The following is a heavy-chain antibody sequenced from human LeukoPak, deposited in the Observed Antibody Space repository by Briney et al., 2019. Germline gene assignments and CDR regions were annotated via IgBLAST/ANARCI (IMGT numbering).Heavy chain of an antibody. V-gene: IGHV4-39*07. D-gene: IGHD5/OR15-5a*01. Sequence: SETLSLTCTVSGGSISSSSYYWGWIRQPPGKGLEWIGSIYYSGSTYYNPSLKSRVTISVDTSKNQFSLKLSSVTAADTAVYYCASGSTIPVDYWGQGTLVTVSS. CDR3: ASGSTIPVDY. CDR2: IYYSGST. CDR1: GGSISSSSYY. J-gene: IGHJ4*02.